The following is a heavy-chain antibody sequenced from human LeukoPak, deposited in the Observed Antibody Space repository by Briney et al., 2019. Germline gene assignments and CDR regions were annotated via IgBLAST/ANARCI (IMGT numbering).Heavy chain of an antibody. CDR3: AREVVLWFGVPTSKGFYYFYTDV. J-gene: IGHJ6*03. D-gene: IGHD3-10*01. CDR2: IYYSGST. V-gene: IGHV4-59*12. Sequence: SETLSLTCTVSGGSISSDYWSWIRQPPGKGLEWIGYIYYSGSTNYNPSLKSRVSISLDTSKTQVSLRLMSVTAADTAVYYCAREVVLWFGVPTSKGFYYFYTDVWGKGTTVTVSS. CDR1: GGSISSDY.